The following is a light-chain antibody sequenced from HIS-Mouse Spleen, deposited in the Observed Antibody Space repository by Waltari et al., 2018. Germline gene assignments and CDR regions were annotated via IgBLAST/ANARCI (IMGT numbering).Light chain of an antibody. CDR2: DVS. CDR1: SSDVGGYNY. V-gene: IGLV2-14*03. Sequence: QSALTQPASVSGSPGQSITLSCTGTSSDVGGYNYVSCYQQHPGKAPKLMIYDVSNRPSGVSNRFSGSKSGNTASLTISGLQAEDEADYYCSSYTSSSFNVVFGGGTKLTVL. CDR3: SSYTSSSFNVV. J-gene: IGLJ2*01.